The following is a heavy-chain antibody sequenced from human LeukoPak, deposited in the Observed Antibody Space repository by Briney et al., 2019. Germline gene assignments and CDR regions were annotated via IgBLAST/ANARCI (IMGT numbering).Heavy chain of an antibody. D-gene: IGHD6-13*01. CDR2: IKQDGSEK. CDR1: GFTFSNYW. J-gene: IGHJ4*02. V-gene: IGHV3-7*01. Sequence: GGSLRLSCAASGFTFSNYWMSWVRQAPGKGLEWVANIKQDGSEKYYVDSVRGRFTISRDNAKNSLYLEMNSLRAEDTAVYYCASRSSVAGTGPGWGQGTLVTVSS. CDR3: ASRSSVAGTGPG.